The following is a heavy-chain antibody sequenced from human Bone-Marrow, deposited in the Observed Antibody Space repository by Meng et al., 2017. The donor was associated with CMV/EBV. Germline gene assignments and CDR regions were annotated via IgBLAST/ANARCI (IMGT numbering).Heavy chain of an antibody. D-gene: IGHD6-19*01. CDR1: GFSFSFYG. Sequence: GGSLRLSCAASGFSFSFYGVTWVRQAPGKGLEWVSSISDDSTYIYYADSVKGRFTISRDNAKNLLYLQMNSLRAEDTAVYYCSRDTKPGNSSAWYDALDIWGRGTVVTVSS. J-gene: IGHJ3*02. CDR3: SRDTKPGNSSAWYDALDI. V-gene: IGHV3-21*01. CDR2: ISDDSTYI.